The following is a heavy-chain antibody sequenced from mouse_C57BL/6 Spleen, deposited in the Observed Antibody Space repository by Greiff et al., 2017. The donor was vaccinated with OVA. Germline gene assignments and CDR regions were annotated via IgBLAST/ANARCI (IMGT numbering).Heavy chain of an antibody. CDR3: AREEEYDGSWFAY. D-gene: IGHD2-12*01. CDR2: INPSNGGT. V-gene: IGHV1-53*01. Sequence: VKLQQPGTELVKPGASVKLSCKASGYTFTSYWMHWVKQRPGQGLEWIGNINPSNGGTNYNEKFKSKATLTVDKSSSTAYMQLSSLTSEDSAVYYCAREEEYDGSWFAYWGQGTLVTVSA. CDR1: GYTFTSYW. J-gene: IGHJ3*01.